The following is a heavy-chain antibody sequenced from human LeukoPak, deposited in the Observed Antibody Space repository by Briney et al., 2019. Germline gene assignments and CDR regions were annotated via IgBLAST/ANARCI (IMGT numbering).Heavy chain of an antibody. CDR3: ARGTGRGSIAARSSDFDY. Sequence: GASVKVSCKASGYTFTGYYMHWVRQAPGQGLEWMGWINPNSGGTNYAQKFQGRVTMTRDTSISTAYMELSGLRSDDTAVYYCARGTGRGSIAARSSDFDYWGQGTLVTVSS. CDR2: INPNSGGT. J-gene: IGHJ4*02. CDR1: GYTFTGYY. V-gene: IGHV1-2*02. D-gene: IGHD6-6*01.